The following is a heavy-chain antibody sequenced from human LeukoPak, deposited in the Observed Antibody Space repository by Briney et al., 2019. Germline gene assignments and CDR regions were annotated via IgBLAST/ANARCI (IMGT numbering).Heavy chain of an antibody. CDR1: GGSISSGGYY. D-gene: IGHD2-15*01. CDR3: ASGYCSGGSCLTHDY. V-gene: IGHV4-39*07. J-gene: IGHJ4*02. CDR2: INHSGST. Sequence: PSETLSLTCTVSGGSISSGGYYWSWIRQPPGKGLEWIGEINHSGSTNYNPSLKSRVTISVDTSKNQFSLKLSSVTAADTAVYYCASGYCSGGSCLTHDYWGQGTLVTVSS.